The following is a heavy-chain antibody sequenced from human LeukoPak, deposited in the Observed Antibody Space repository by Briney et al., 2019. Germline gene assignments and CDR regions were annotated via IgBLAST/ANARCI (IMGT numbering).Heavy chain of an antibody. V-gene: IGHV3-30-3*01. CDR1: GFTFSSYA. D-gene: IGHD6-13*01. Sequence: GGSLRLSCAASGFTFSSYAMHWVRQAPGKGLEWVAVISYNGSNKYYADSVKGRFTISRDNSKNTLYLQMNSLRAEDTAVYYCARSSSSSYGMDVWGQGTTVTVSS. CDR2: ISYNGSNK. CDR3: ARSSSSSYGMDV. J-gene: IGHJ6*02.